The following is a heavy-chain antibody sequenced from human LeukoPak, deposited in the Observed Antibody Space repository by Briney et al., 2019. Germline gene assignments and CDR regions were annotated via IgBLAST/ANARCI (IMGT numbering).Heavy chain of an antibody. Sequence: GGSLRLSCAASGFTFSSYGMHWVRQAPGKGLEWVAVISYDGSNKYYADSVKGRFTISRDNSKNTLYLQMNSLRAEDTAVYYCAKDPEAYYSSGWYPDYWGQGTLVTVSS. V-gene: IGHV3-30*18. CDR1: GFTFSSYG. D-gene: IGHD6-19*01. J-gene: IGHJ4*02. CDR2: ISYDGSNK. CDR3: AKDPEAYYSSGWYPDY.